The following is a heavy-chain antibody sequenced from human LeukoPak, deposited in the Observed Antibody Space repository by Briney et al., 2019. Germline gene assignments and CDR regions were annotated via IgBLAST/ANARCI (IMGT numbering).Heavy chain of an antibody. CDR1: GLTFNSYV. V-gene: IGHV3-30*02. CDR2: IRFDGSNK. Sequence: GGSLRLSCAASGLTFNSYVMQWVRQAPGKGLEWVAFIRFDGSNKFYADSVKGRFTISRDNSKNTLYLQMNSLRVEDTAVYYCAKVSGVGILTRTYSYYYMDVWGKGATVTVSS. D-gene: IGHD1-1*01. CDR3: AKVSGVGILTRTYSYYYMDV. J-gene: IGHJ6*03.